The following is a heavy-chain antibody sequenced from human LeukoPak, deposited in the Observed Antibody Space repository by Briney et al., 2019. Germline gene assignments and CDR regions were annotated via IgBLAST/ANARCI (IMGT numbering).Heavy chain of an antibody. CDR1: GGTFSSYA. Sequence: SVKVSCKASGGTFSSYAISWVRQAPGKGLEWMGGITPNVGIANYAQKFKGRVTTTADNSTSTAYMELNSLRSEDTAVYYCAENSGTYFDYWGKGTLVTVSS. J-gene: IGHJ4*02. CDR3: AENSGTYFDY. V-gene: IGHV1-69*17. CDR2: ITPNVGIA. D-gene: IGHD6-19*01.